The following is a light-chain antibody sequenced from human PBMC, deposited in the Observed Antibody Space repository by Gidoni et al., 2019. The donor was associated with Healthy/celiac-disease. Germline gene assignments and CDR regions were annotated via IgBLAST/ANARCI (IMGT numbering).Light chain of an antibody. CDR3: QQYSSSPYT. J-gene: IGKJ2*01. CDR2: GAS. CDR1: QSVTSSY. Sequence: IVLMQSPGTRSLSPGERATLSCRASQSVTSSYLAWYQPKPGQAPRLLIYGASSRATGIPDRFSGSGSGTDFTLTISRLGPEDFAVYYCQQYSSSPYTFGQGTKLEIK. V-gene: IGKV3-20*01.